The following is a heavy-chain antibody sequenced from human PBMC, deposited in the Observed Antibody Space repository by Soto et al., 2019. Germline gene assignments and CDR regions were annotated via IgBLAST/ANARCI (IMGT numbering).Heavy chain of an antibody. V-gene: IGHV1-69*13. D-gene: IGHD4-4*01. CDR2: IIPIFGTA. CDR3: ASGDTVTAYYYYYGMDV. J-gene: IGHJ6*02. Sequence: ASVKVSCKASGGTFSSYAISCVRQAPGQGLEWMGGIIPIFGTANYAPKFQGRVTITADESTSTAYMELSSLRSEDTAVYYCASGDTVTAYYYYYGMDVWGQGTTVTVSS. CDR1: GGTFSSYA.